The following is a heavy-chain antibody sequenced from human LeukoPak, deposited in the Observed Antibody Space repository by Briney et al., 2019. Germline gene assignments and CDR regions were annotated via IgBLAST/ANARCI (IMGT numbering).Heavy chain of an antibody. Sequence: PETLSLTCAVYGGSFSGYYWSWIRQPPGKGLEWIGEINHSGSTNYNPSLKSRVTIPVDTSKNQFSLKLSSVTAADTAMYYCAKPHCSSTSCYTWWFDPWGQGTLVTVSS. V-gene: IGHV4-34*01. J-gene: IGHJ5*02. D-gene: IGHD2-2*02. CDR1: GGSFSGYY. CDR3: AKPHCSSTSCYTWWFDP. CDR2: INHSGST.